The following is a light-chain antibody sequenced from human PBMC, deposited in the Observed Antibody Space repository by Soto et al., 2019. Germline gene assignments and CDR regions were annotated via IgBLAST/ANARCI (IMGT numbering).Light chain of an antibody. J-gene: IGLJ2*01. CDR1: SSDVGGYNC. CDR2: DVS. V-gene: IGLV2-14*03. Sequence: QSVLTQPASVSGSPGQSITISCTGTSSDVGGYNCVSWYQHHPGKAPKLMIYDVSNRPSGVSNRFSGSKSGNTASLTISGLQAEDEADYYCSSYTSSSTYVVFGGGTKQTVL. CDR3: SSYTSSSTYVV.